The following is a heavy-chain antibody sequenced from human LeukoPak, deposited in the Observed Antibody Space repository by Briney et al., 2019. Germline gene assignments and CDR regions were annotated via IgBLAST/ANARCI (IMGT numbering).Heavy chain of an antibody. Sequence: SETLSLTCTVSGGSLSRFYWAWTRQPAGRGLEWIGRIHSGGTTNYNPSLESRLTFSLDTSQNQFSLKLNSVTAADTAVYYCARDSPDGYTSGHYYYYLDGWGKGTTVTVSS. V-gene: IGHV4-4*07. CDR3: ARDSPDGYTSGHYYYYLDG. D-gene: IGHD5-18*01. CDR2: IHSGGTT. CDR1: GGSLSRFY. J-gene: IGHJ6*03.